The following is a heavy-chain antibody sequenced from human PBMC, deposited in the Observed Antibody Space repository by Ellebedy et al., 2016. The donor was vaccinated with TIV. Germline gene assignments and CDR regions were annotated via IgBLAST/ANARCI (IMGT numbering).Heavy chain of an antibody. D-gene: IGHD1-1*01. V-gene: IGHV1-18*01. Sequence: AASVKVSCKASSYTFSNFGVSWVRQAPGQGLEWMGWISAYNGDTNYAQKFQGRVIMTTDTSTSTAYMELSSLRSEDTAVYYCARGVIPTTGIQPNFDYWGQGTLVTVSS. CDR3: ARGVIPTTGIQPNFDY. CDR1: SYTFSNFG. J-gene: IGHJ4*02. CDR2: ISAYNGDT.